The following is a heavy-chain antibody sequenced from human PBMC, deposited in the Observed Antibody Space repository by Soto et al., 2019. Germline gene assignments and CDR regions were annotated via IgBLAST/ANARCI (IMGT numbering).Heavy chain of an antibody. D-gene: IGHD1-26*01. CDR3: ATSTSGSDGGDY. J-gene: IGHJ4*02. CDR2: IIPIVGIV. Sequence: QVQLVQSGAEVKKPGSSVKVSCKASGGTFSTYTVTWVRQAPGQGLEWMGRIIPIVGIVNYAQKFQGRVTITADKSTTIAYMALGSLRSEDTVVYYCATSTSGSDGGDYWGQGTLVTVSS. V-gene: IGHV1-69*02. CDR1: GGTFSTYT.